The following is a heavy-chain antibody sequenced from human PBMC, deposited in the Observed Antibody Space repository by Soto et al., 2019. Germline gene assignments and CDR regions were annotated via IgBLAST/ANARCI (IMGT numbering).Heavy chain of an antibody. V-gene: IGHV3-30-3*01. CDR3: ARDGGNLRFLEWLPAYYYYGMDV. CDR2: ISYDGSNK. Sequence: QVQLVESGGGVVQPGRSLRLSCAASGFTFSSYAMHWVRQAPGKGLEWVAVISYDGSNKYYADSVKGRFTISRDNSKNTLYLQMNSLRPEDTAVYYCARDGGNLRFLEWLPAYYYYGMDVWGQGTTVTVSS. D-gene: IGHD3-3*01. J-gene: IGHJ6*02. CDR1: GFTFSSYA.